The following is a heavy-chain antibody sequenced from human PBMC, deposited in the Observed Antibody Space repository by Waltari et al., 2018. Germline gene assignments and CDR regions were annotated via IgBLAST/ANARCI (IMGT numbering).Heavy chain of an antibody. CDR2: INIDGGYI. D-gene: IGHD5-18*01. CDR1: GFTFGGIG. Sequence: EVQLVESGGGLVQPGGSLRLPCAAPGFTFGGIGVHWVRQPPGKGLEWVSRINIDGGYISYTDSVKGRFTISRDNAKNTLFLQLNSLRAEDTAVYYCARKGGRGYPYGPFYYDHWGQGTLVTVSP. CDR3: ARKGGRGYPYGPFYYDH. J-gene: IGHJ4*02. V-gene: IGHV3-74*01.